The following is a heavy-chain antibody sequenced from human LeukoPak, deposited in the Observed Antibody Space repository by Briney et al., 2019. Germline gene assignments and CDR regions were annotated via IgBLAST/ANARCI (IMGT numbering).Heavy chain of an antibody. Sequence: SVKVSCKASGGTFSSYAISWVRQAPGQGLEWMGGIIPIFGTANYAQKFQGRVTITADESTSTAYMELSSLRSEDTAVYYCERSSPLSRPEDTAMVWGQGTLVTVSS. V-gene: IGHV1-69*13. CDR2: IIPIFGTA. J-gene: IGHJ4*02. CDR1: GGTFSSYA. D-gene: IGHD5-18*01. CDR3: ERSSPLSRPEDTAMV.